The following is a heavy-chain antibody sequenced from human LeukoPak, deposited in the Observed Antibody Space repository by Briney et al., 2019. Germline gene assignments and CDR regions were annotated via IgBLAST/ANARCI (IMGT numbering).Heavy chain of an antibody. CDR1: GYTLTELS. Sequence: ASVKVSCKVSGYTLTELSMHWVRQAPGKGLEWMGGFDPEDGETIYAQKFQGRVTMTEDTSTDTAYMELSSLRSEDTAVYYCATINGLWFGEYHGGFGYWGQGTLVTVSS. V-gene: IGHV1-24*01. D-gene: IGHD3-10*01. CDR3: ATINGLWFGEYHGGFGY. J-gene: IGHJ4*02. CDR2: FDPEDGET.